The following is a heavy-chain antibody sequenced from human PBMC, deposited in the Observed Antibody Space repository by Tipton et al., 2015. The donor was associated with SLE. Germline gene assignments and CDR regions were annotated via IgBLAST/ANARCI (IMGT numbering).Heavy chain of an antibody. Sequence: TLSLTCAVYGGSFSGYYWSWIRQPPGKGLEWIGEINHSGRTNYNPSLKSRVTISVDTSKNQFSLKLTSVTAADTAVYYCARDGRSGDPRDYWGQGTLVTVSS. CDR3: ARDGRSGDPRDY. D-gene: IGHD4-17*01. CDR1: GGSFSGYY. V-gene: IGHV4-34*01. J-gene: IGHJ4*02. CDR2: INHSGRT.